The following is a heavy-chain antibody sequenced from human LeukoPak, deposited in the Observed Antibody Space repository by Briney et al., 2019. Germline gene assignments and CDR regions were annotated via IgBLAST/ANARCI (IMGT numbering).Heavy chain of an antibody. CDR1: GYTFTSYD. Sequence: ASVKVSCKASGYTFTSYDINWVRQAPGQGLEWMGGIIPIFGTANYAQKFQGRVTITADESTSTAYMELSSLRSEDTAVYYCARDGSDSNYDWFDPWGQGTLVTVSS. V-gene: IGHV1-69*13. CDR3: ARDGSDSNYDWFDP. J-gene: IGHJ5*02. D-gene: IGHD4-11*01. CDR2: IIPIFGTA.